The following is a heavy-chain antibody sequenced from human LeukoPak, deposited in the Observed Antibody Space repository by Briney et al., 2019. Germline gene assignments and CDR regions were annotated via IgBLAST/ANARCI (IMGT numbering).Heavy chain of an antibody. CDR2: IWSDGSNK. V-gene: IGHV3-33*01. CDR1: GFTFSNYG. Sequence: PGGSLRLSCAASGFTFSNYGMHWVRQAPGKGLEWVAVIWSDGSNKYYADSVEGRFTISRDNSKNTLYLQMNSLRAEDTAVYYCARGGESGVWDWFDPWGQGTLVTVSS. J-gene: IGHJ5*02. D-gene: IGHD3-16*01. CDR3: ARGGESGVWDWFDP.